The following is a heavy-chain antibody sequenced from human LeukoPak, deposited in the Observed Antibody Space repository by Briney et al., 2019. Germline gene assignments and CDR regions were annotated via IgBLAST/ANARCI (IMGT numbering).Heavy chain of an antibody. V-gene: IGHV3-20*04. D-gene: IGHD2-2*01. CDR2: INWNGGST. J-gene: IGHJ6*02. Sequence: LSGGSLRLSCAASGFTFDDYGMCWVRQVPGKGLEWVSGINWNGGSTGYADSVKGRFTISRDNAKDSLYLQMNSLRAEDTAFYYCAREGYCSTTSCAYGMDVWGQGTTVTVSS. CDR3: AREGYCSTTSCAYGMDV. CDR1: GFTFDDYG.